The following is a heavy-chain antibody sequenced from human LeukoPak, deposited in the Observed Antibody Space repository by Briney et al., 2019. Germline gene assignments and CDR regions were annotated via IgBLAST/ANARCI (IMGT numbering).Heavy chain of an antibody. Sequence: GGSLRLSCAASGFTFSVFWMFWVRQAPGQGLVWVSHISPDGRSTNYADSVKGRFTISRDNSKNTLYLQMNSLRAEDTAVYYCARDAGRYGDYVDYWGQGTLVTVSS. CDR2: ISPDGRST. CDR1: GFTFSVFW. V-gene: IGHV3-74*01. J-gene: IGHJ4*02. D-gene: IGHD4-17*01. CDR3: ARDAGRYGDYVDY.